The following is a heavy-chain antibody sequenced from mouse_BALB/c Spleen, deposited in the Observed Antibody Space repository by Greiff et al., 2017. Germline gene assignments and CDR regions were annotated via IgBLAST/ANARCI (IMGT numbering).Heavy chain of an antibody. J-gene: IGHJ1*01. V-gene: IGHV14-3*02. D-gene: IGHD1-1*01. CDR2: IDPANGNT. CDR3: ARDYYGSSYGYFDV. Sequence: VQLQQSGAELVKPGASVKLSCTASGFNIKDTYMHWVKQRPEQGLEWIGRIDPANGNTKYDPKFQGKATITADTSSNTAYLQLSSLTSEDTAVYYCARDYYGSSYGYFDVWGAGTTVTVSS. CDR1: GFNIKDTY.